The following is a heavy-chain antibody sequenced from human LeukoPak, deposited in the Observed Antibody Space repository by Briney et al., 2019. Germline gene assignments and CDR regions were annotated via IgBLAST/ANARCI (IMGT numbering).Heavy chain of an antibody. J-gene: IGHJ4*02. CDR3: ARGRDYIWGMSGF. D-gene: IGHD3-16*01. V-gene: IGHV4-34*01. CDR1: DGSLSGYW. CDR2: ISHSGIT. Sequence: SETLSLTCALYDGSLSGYWWSWIRQSLQGGVWRIGEISHSGITNYNPSFKSRVTMSGDTSSKQVSMKMTSVTAADTAVYFCARGRDYIWGMSGFWSQGTQVTVSS.